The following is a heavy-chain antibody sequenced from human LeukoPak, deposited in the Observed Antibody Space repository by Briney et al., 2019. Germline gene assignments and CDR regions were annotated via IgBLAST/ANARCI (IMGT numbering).Heavy chain of an antibody. J-gene: IGHJ4*02. CDR2: INPNSGGT. D-gene: IGHD1-26*01. CDR3: ARDREWELLCYFDY. V-gene: IGHV1-2*02. Sequence: ASVKVSCKASGYTFTGYYMHWVRQAPGQGLELMVWINPNSGGTNYAQKFQGRVTMNRDTSISTASMELSRLRSDDTAVYYCARDREWELLCYFDYWGQGTLVTVSS. CDR1: GYTFTGYY.